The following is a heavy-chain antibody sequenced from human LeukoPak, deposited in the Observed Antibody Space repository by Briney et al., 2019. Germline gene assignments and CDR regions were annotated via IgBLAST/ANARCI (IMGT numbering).Heavy chain of an antibody. CDR1: GLTFSNYW. D-gene: IGHD3-10*01. J-gene: IGHJ6*01. Sequence: GGSLRLSCAVSGLTFSNYWMHWVRQAPGKGLVWVSRISNDGTSTSYADSVKGRFTISRDNSNKTVYLQMNSLRADDTAEYYCARDPIYDSGSHSTSQGMDVWGQGTTVTVSS. V-gene: IGHV3-74*01. CDR3: ARDPIYDSGSHSTSQGMDV. CDR2: ISNDGTST.